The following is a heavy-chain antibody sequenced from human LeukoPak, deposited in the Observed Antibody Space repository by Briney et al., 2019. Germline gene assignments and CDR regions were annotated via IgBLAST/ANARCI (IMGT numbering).Heavy chain of an antibody. V-gene: IGHV4-61*01. CDR3: ARVDPQWDAFDI. CDR2: IYYSGST. J-gene: IGHJ3*02. D-gene: IGHD6-19*01. Sequence: PSETLSLTCTVSGGSISSSSYYWSWIRQPPGKGLEWIGYIYYSGSTNYNPSLKSRVTISVDTSKNQFSLKLSSVTAADTAVYYCARVDPQWDAFDIWGQGTMVTVSS. CDR1: GGSISSSSYY.